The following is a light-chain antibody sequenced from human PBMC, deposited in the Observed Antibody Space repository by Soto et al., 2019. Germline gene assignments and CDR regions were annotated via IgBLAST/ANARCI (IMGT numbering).Light chain of an antibody. CDR3: QQYENLPT. V-gene: IGKV1-33*01. J-gene: IGKJ5*01. CDR1: QSITNY. CDR2: DAS. Sequence: DIQMTQSPSSLSASVVDIVTITCRASQSITNYLNWYQQKPGKAPKLLIYDASNLEAGVPSRFRGSGSGTDFTFTISRLQPEDIATYYCQQYENLPTFGQGTRLEIK.